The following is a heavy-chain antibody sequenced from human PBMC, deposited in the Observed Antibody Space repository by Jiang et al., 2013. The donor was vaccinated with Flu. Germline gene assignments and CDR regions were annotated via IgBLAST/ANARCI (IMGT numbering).Heavy chain of an antibody. D-gene: IGHD6-6*01. J-gene: IGHJ5*02. Sequence: SGAEVKKPGASVKVSCKASGYTFSSYGISWVRQAPGQGLEWMGWISGYNDNTNYAQKLQDRITMTTDTSTSTAYMELRSLRSDDTAVYYCARDRPAIEAPWWFDPWGQGTLVTVSS. CDR1: GYTFSSYG. CDR3: ARDRPAIEAPWWFDP. V-gene: IGHV1-18*01. CDR2: ISGYNDNT.